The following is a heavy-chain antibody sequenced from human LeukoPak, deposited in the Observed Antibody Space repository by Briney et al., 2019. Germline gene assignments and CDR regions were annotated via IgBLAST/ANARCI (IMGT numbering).Heavy chain of an antibody. CDR3: AREYCSGGSCYSEDDAFDI. V-gene: IGHV4-61*02. J-gene: IGHJ3*02. CDR1: GGSISSGSYY. CDR2: IYTRGST. D-gene: IGHD2-15*01. Sequence: SQTLSLTCTVSGGSISSGSYYGSWIRQPAGRGRGWIGRIYTRGSTNYNPSRKTRSTISVDTSKNQFSLKLSSVAAADTAGCSCAREYCSGGSCYSEDDAFDIWGQGTMVTASS.